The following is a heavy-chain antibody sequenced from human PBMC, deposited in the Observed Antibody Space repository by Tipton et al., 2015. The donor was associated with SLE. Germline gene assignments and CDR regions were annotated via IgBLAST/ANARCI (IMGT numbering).Heavy chain of an antibody. Sequence: SGVTSSRHGFHWVRQAPGKGLEWVAVIWYDGSKKYYGDSVKGRFTISRDDPRKMVYLQMNSLRVEDTAVYYCVAAGSIDIWGQGTLVTVSS. CDR3: VAAGSIDI. D-gene: IGHD6-13*01. J-gene: IGHJ1*01. CDR1: GVTSSRHG. CDR2: IWYDGSKK. V-gene: IGHV3-33*01.